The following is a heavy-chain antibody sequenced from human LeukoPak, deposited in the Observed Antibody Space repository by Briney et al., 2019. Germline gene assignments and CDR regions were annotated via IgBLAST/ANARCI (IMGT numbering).Heavy chain of an antibody. CDR2: IYYSGIT. CDR3: AREAGTNEYYFDY. D-gene: IGHD2-8*01. J-gene: IGHJ4*02. V-gene: IGHV4-59*01. Sequence: KPSETLSLTCTVSGGSISSYYWSWIRQPPGKGLDWIGYIYYSGITNYNPSLKSRVTISVDTSKNQFSLRLSSVTAADTAVYYCAREAGTNEYYFDYWGQGTPFPVSS. CDR1: GGSISSYY.